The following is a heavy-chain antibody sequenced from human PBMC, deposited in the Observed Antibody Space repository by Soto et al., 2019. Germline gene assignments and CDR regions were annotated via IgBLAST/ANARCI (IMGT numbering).Heavy chain of an antibody. CDR2: ISSSSSYI. D-gene: IGHD3-3*01. V-gene: IGHV3-21*01. CDR1: GFTFSSYS. CDR3: ARDGVSYFDFWSGYSKGGDYYYYMHV. J-gene: IGHJ6*03. Sequence: PGGSLRLSCAASGFTFSSYSMNWVRQAPGKGLEWVSSISSSSSYIYYADSVKGRFTISRDNAKNSLYLQMNSLRAEDTAVYYCARDGVSYFDFWSGYSKGGDYYYYMHVWGKRPSRTRSS.